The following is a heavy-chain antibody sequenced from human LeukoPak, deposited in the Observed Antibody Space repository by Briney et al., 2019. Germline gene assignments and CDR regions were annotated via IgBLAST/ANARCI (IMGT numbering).Heavy chain of an antibody. V-gene: IGHV5-51*01. CDR2: IYPGDSDT. CDR3: ARLLRGSGGFWSGRPINWFDP. J-gene: IGHJ5*02. CDR1: GYSFTSYW. Sequence: GESLKISCKGSGYSFTSYWIGWVRQMPGKGLEWMGIIYPGDSDTRYSPSFQGQVTISADKSISTAYLQWSSLKASDTAMYYCARLLRGSGGFWSGRPINWFDPWGQGTLVTVSS. D-gene: IGHD3-3*01.